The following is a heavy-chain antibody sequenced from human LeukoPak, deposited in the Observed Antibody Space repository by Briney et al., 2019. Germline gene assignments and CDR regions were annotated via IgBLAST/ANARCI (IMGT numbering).Heavy chain of an antibody. CDR2: ISGSGDST. D-gene: IGHD2-2*01. V-gene: IGHV3-23*01. Sequence: PGGSLRLSCAASGFTFSHSAMNWVRQAPGKGLEWVSAISGSGDSTHYADSVKGRFTISRDNSKNTVFLQMSSLTAEDTAVYYCAKNAGLGYCTSTSCPFDPWGQGTLVTVSS. CDR1: GFTFSHSA. J-gene: IGHJ5*02. CDR3: AKNAGLGYCTSTSCPFDP.